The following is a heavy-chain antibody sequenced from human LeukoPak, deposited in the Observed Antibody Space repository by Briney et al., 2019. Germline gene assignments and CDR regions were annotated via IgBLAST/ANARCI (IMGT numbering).Heavy chain of an antibody. Sequence: PGGSLRLSCAASGFTFSSYAMSWVRQAPGKGLEWVSAISGSGGSTYYADSVKGRFTISRDNSKNTLYLQMNSLRAEDAAVYYCAKEVQKLEYPSWDIVATNFGYYYYYGMDVWGQGTTVTVSS. CDR2: ISGSGGST. V-gene: IGHV3-23*01. D-gene: IGHD5-12*01. CDR1: GFTFSSYA. CDR3: AKEVQKLEYPSWDIVATNFGYYYYYGMDV. J-gene: IGHJ6*02.